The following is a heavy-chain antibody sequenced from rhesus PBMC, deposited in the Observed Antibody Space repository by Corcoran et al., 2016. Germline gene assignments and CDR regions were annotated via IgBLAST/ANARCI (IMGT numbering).Heavy chain of an antibody. Sequence: QLQLPESGPGLGQPSAPLSLTCAVSGGSLSGYYWSWIRQPPLHGLEWIGNIDGNIASNNYNPSLKSRVTISKDTSKKQFSLKLSSVTAADTAVYYCARVDSGNYVGYFECWGQGALVTVSS. D-gene: IGHD1-44*01. CDR2: IDGNIASN. CDR1: GGSLSGYY. CDR3: ARVDSGNYVGYFEC. J-gene: IGHJ1*01. V-gene: IGHV4-81*01.